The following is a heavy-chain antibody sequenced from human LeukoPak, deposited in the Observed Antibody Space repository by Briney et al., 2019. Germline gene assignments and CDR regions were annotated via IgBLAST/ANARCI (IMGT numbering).Heavy chain of an antibody. Sequence: GGSLRLSCAASGFTFDDYGMSWVRQAPGKGLEWVSGINWNGGSTGYADSVKGRFTISRDNAKNSLYLQMNSLRAEDAALYYCARARREYSFDPWGQGTLVTVSS. V-gene: IGHV3-20*04. CDR3: ARARREYSFDP. D-gene: IGHD4-11*01. CDR2: INWNGGST. CDR1: GFTFDDYG. J-gene: IGHJ5*02.